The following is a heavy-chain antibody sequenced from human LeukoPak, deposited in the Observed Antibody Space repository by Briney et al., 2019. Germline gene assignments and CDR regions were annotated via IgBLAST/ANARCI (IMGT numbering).Heavy chain of an antibody. V-gene: IGHV3-11*03. CDR3: ASQGPYSSSWYGDYFDY. D-gene: IGHD6-13*01. CDR2: ISSSSSYT. J-gene: IGHJ4*02. Sequence: GGSLILSCAASGFTFSDYYMSWIRQAPGKGLEWVSYISSSSSYTNYADSVKGRFTISRDNAKNSLYLQMNSLRAEDTAVYYCASQGPYSSSWYGDYFDYWGQGTLVTVSS. CDR1: GFTFSDYY.